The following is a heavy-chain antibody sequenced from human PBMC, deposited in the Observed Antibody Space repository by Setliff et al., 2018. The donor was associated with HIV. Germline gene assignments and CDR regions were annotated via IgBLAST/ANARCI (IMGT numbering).Heavy chain of an antibody. CDR3: ARGIDILVKMGIYYHYMDV. J-gene: IGHJ6*03. Sequence: ASVKVSCKTSGDKFGSFDINWVRQASGQGLEWVGWVYASTGPTAYARKFEGRVTMTWDPSTGIGYMELNSLRADDTAVYYCARGIDILVKMGIYYHYMDVWGKGTTVTVSS. D-gene: IGHD2-15*01. CDR2: VYASTGPT. CDR1: GDKFGSFD. V-gene: IGHV1-8*01.